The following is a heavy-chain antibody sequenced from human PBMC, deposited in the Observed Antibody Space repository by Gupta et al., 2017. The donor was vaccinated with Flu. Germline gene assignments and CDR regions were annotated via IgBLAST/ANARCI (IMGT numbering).Heavy chain of an antibody. V-gene: IGHV3-33*01. Sequence: QVHLVASGGGVVQPGGSLRLSCEASGFMFSEFGMHWVRQAPGKGLEWVAVIWHDGSQKYYVDSVKGRFLISRDNSKNTLYLQVNSLRAEDTAVYYCARGYCSSTSCYHYMDVWGKGTTVTVSS. CDR3: ARGYCSSTSCYHYMDV. J-gene: IGHJ6*03. D-gene: IGHD2-2*01. CDR1: GFMFSEFG. CDR2: IWHDGSQK.